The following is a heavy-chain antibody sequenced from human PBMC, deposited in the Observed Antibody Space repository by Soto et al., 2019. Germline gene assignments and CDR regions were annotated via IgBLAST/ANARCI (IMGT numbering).Heavy chain of an antibody. V-gene: IGHV1-69*02. Sequence: QVQLVQSGAEVKKPGSSLRVSCRASGGTFDSYSISWVRQAPGQGLEWLGKVAPIFDFSRYAPKFQGRVTSTADKSTSIAYMDLSGLTSQDTAVYYCATGAVGGRQQLVRDAFDFWGQGTKVTVSS. CDR2: VAPIFDFS. CDR3: ATGAVGGRQQLVRDAFDF. D-gene: IGHD6-13*01. J-gene: IGHJ3*01. CDR1: GGTFDSYS.